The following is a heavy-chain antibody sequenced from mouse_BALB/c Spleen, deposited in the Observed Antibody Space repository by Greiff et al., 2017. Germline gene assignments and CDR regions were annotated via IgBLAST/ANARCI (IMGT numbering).Heavy chain of an antibody. V-gene: IGHV5-17*02. CDR3: ARASYYGNYGGFAY. D-gene: IGHD2-10*01. CDR2: ISSGSSTI. J-gene: IGHJ3*01. CDR1: GFTFSSFG. Sequence: EVHLVESGGGLVQPGGSRKLSCAASGFTFSSFGMHWVRQAPEKGLEWVAYISSGSSTIYYADTVKGRFTISRDNPKNTLFLQMTSLRSEDTAMYYCARASYYGNYGGFAYWGQGTLVTVSA.